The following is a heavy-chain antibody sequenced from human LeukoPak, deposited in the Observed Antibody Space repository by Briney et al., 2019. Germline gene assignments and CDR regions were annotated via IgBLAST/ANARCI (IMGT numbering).Heavy chain of an antibody. CDR2: IYYSGST. Sequence: SETLSLTCTVSGGSISSYYWSWIRQPPGKGLEWIGHIYYSGSTNYNPSLKSRVTISVDTSKNQFSLKLSSVTAADTAVYYCARDGKYYYYGMDVWGQGTTVTVSS. J-gene: IGHJ6*02. CDR3: ARDGKYYYYGMDV. D-gene: IGHD1-14*01. V-gene: IGHV4-59*01. CDR1: GGSISSYY.